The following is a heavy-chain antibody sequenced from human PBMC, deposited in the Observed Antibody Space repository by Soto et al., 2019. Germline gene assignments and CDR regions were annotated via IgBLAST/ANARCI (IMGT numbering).Heavy chain of an antibody. Sequence: SVKVSCKASGGTFSSYAISWVRQAPGQGLEWMGGIIPIFGTANYAQKFQGRVTITADKSTSTAYMELSSLRSEDTAVYYCARDDHPLRFFELLLSADYCYVMDVCGQGTTVIGSS. J-gene: IGHJ6*02. V-gene: IGHV1-69*06. CDR3: ARDDHPLRFFELLLSADYCYVMDV. CDR2: IIPIFGTA. CDR1: GGTFSSYA. D-gene: IGHD3-3*01.